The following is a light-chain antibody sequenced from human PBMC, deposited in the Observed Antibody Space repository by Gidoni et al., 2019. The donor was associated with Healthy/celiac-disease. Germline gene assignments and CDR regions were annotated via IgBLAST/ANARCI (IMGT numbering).Light chain of an antibody. Sequence: TISCSGISSNIGNNYVSWYQQLPGTAPKLLIYDNNKRPSGIPDRFSGSKSGTSATLGITGLQTGDEADYYCGTWDSSLSAYVVFGGGTKLTVL. CDR1: SSNIGNNY. J-gene: IGLJ2*01. V-gene: IGLV1-51*01. CDR3: GTWDSSLSAYVV. CDR2: DNN.